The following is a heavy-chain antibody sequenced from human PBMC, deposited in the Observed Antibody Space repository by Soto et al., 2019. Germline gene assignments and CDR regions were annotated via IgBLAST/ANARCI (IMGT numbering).Heavy chain of an antibody. CDR3: ARVRDIGVVVAAAGQNWFDP. Sequence: QVQLQQWGAGLLKPSETLSLTCAVYGGSFSGYYWSWIRQPPGKGLEWIGEINHSGSTNYNPSLKSRVTISVDTSKNQFSLKLSSVTAADTAVYYCARVRDIGVVVAAAGQNWFDPWGQGTLVTVSS. CDR1: GGSFSGYY. V-gene: IGHV4-34*01. J-gene: IGHJ5*02. D-gene: IGHD2-15*01. CDR2: INHSGST.